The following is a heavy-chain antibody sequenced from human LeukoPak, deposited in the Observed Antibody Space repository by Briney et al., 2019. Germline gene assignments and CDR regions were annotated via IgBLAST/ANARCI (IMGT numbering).Heavy chain of an antibody. D-gene: IGHD3-10*01. CDR3: ARAPLLLWFGEPLYYFDY. J-gene: IGHJ4*02. CDR2: ISAYNGNT. CDR1: GYTFTSYG. Sequence: ASVKVSCKASGYTFTSYGISWVRQAPGQGLEWMGWISAYNGNTNYAQKLQGRVTMTTDTSTSTAYMELRSPRSDDTAVYYCARAPLLLWFGEPLYYFDYWGQGTLVTVSS. V-gene: IGHV1-18*04.